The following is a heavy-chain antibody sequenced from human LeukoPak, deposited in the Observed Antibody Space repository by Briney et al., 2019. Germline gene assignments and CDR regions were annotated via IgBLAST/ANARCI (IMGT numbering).Heavy chain of an antibody. CDR3: ARDQVGGNLFDY. D-gene: IGHD1-14*01. Sequence: SETLSLTCAVYGGSFSGYYWSWIRQPPGKGLEWIGEINHSGSTNYNPSLKSRVTISVDTSKNQFSLQLNSVTPEDTATYYCARDQVGGNLFDYWGQGTLVTVSS. CDR2: INHSGST. CDR1: GGSFSGYY. J-gene: IGHJ4*02. V-gene: IGHV4-34*01.